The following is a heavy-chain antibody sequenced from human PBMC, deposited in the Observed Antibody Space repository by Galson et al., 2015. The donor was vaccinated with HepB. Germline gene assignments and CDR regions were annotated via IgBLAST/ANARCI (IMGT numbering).Heavy chain of an antibody. CDR3: ASVPGTIYFYGMDV. Sequence: CAISGDSVSSNSAAWNWIRRSPSRGLEWLGRTYYRSKWYSDYAVSVRSRITINPETSKNQFSLQLKSVTPEDTAVYYCASVPGTIYFYGMDVWGQGTTVTVSS. D-gene: IGHD6-13*01. V-gene: IGHV6-1*01. CDR1: GDSVSSNSAA. CDR2: TYYRSKWYS. J-gene: IGHJ6*02.